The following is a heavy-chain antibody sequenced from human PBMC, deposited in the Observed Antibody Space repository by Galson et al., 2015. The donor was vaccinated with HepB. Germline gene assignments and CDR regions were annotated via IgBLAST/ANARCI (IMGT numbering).Heavy chain of an antibody. V-gene: IGHV3-30*04. CDR3: AKVYYDILTGYTYDAFDI. Sequence: SLRLSCAASGFTFSSYAMHWVRQAPGKGLEWVAVISYDGSNKYYADSVKGRFTISRDNSKNTLYLQMNGLRAEDTAVYYCAKVYYDILTGYTYDAFDIWGQGTMVTVSS. CDR2: ISYDGSNK. J-gene: IGHJ3*02. CDR1: GFTFSSYA. D-gene: IGHD3-9*01.